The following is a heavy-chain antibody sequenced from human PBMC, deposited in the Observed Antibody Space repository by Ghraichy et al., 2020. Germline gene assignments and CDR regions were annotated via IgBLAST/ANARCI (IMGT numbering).Heavy chain of an antibody. Sequence: SETLSLTCTVSGGSISSYYWSWIRQPPGKGLEWIGYIYYSGSTNYNPSLKSRVTISVDTSKNQFSLKLSSVTAADTAVYYCARQGYYDILTITRHYWYFDLWGRGTLVTVSS. V-gene: IGHV4-59*08. CDR3: ARQGYYDILTITRHYWYFDL. CDR1: GGSISSYY. D-gene: IGHD3-9*01. J-gene: IGHJ2*01. CDR2: IYYSGST.